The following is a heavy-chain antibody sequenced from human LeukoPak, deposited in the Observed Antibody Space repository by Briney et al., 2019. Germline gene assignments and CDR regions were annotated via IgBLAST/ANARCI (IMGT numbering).Heavy chain of an antibody. D-gene: IGHD6-19*01. CDR3: AREGAVARTYDAFDI. J-gene: IGHJ3*02. CDR2: IIPILGIA. Sequence: ASLKVSCKASGGTFSSYAISWVRQAPGQGLEWMGRIIPILGIANYAQKFQGRVTITADKSTSTVYMELSSLRSEDTAVYYCAREGAVARTYDAFDIWGQGTMVTVSS. V-gene: IGHV1-69*04. CDR1: GGTFSSYA.